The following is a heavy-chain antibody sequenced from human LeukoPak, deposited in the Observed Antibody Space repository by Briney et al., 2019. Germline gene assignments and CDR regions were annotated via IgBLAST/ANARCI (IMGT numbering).Heavy chain of an antibody. V-gene: IGHV1-2*06. CDR2: INPNSGGS. J-gene: IGHJ4*02. CDR1: GYTLTDYY. CDR3: AGGLRYTCEY. D-gene: IGHD1-14*01. Sequence: ASVKVSCKASGYTLTDYYLHWVRQAPGQGLEWMGRINPNSGGSNYAQKFQGRVTMTRDTSISMVYMELSSLRSDDTAVYYCAGGLRYTCEYWGQGTLVTVSS.